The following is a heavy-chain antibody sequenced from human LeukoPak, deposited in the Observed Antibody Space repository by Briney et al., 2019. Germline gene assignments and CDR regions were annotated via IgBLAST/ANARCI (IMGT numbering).Heavy chain of an antibody. D-gene: IGHD1-7*01. J-gene: IGHJ4*02. CDR2: MYYSGST. CDR3: ARPHNWNYPYYFDY. Sequence: PSETLSLTCTVSGGSIGSGNYYWGWVRQPPGKGLEWIGSMYYSGSTYYNPSLKSRVTISVDTSKNQFSLKLRSVTAADTAVYYCARPHNWNYPYYFDYWGQGTLVTVSS. V-gene: IGHV4-39*01. CDR1: GGSIGSGNYY.